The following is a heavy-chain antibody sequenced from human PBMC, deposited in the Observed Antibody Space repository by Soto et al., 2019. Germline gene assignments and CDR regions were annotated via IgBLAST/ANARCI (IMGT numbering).Heavy chain of an antibody. D-gene: IGHD6-6*01. V-gene: IGHV1-69*01. Sequence: QVQLVQSGAEVKKPGSSVKVSCKASGGTFSSYAISWVRQAPGQGLEWMGGIIPIFGTANYAQKFQGRVTITADESTSTAYMGLSSRRSEATAVYSCARGGIAARPASAAYYYGMDVWGQGTTVTVSS. CDR1: GGTFSSYA. CDR3: ARGGIAARPASAAYYYGMDV. CDR2: IIPIFGTA. J-gene: IGHJ6*02.